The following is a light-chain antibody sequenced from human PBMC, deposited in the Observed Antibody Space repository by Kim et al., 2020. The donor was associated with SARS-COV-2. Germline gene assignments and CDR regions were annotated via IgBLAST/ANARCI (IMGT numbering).Light chain of an antibody. CDR2: QDS. CDR3: QAWDSSTGGV. J-gene: IGLJ2*01. CDR1: KLGDKY. Sequence: YELTQPPSVSVSPGQTASITCSGDKLGDKYACWYQQKPGQSPVLVIYQDSKRPSGIPERFSGSNSGNTATLTISGTQAMDEADYYCQAWDSSTGGVFGGGTQLTVL. V-gene: IGLV3-1*01.